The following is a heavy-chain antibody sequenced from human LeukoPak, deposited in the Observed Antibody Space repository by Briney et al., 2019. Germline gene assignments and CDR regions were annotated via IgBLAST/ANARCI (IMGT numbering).Heavy chain of an antibody. CDR2: INPSGGST. J-gene: IGHJ5*02. CDR3: AKDRGIYGSSSA. CDR1: GYTFTGYY. Sequence: ASVKVSCKASGYTFTGYYMHWVRQAPGQGLEWMGVINPSGGSTSYAQKFQGRVTMTRDMSTSTVYMELSSLRSEDTAVYYCAKDRGIYGSSSAWGQGTLVTVSS. D-gene: IGHD3-10*01. V-gene: IGHV1-46*01.